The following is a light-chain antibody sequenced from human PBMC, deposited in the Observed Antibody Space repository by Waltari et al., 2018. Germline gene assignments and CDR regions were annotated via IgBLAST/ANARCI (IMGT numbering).Light chain of an antibody. CDR3: QQYYSPPFT. Sequence: DIVLTQSPDSLAVSLGERATINCKSSQTVLYSSNKKNYLDWYQQKPGQPPKLLIYWASTRESGVPDRFSGSGSGTDFTLTISSLQAEDVAVYYCQQYYSPPFTFGQGTKLEIK. V-gene: IGKV4-1*01. CDR2: WAS. J-gene: IGKJ2*01. CDR1: QTVLYSSNKKNY.